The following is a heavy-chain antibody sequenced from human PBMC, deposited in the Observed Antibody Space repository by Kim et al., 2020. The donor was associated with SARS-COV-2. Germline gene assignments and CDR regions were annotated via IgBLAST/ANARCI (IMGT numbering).Heavy chain of an antibody. V-gene: IGHV3-23*01. Sequence: DYVKGRFTISRDNTKNTLYLQMNSLRAEDTAVYYCAKAIAIVVVVAATDYWGQGTLVTVSS. J-gene: IGHJ4*02. CDR3: AKAIAIVVVVAATDY. D-gene: IGHD2-15*01.